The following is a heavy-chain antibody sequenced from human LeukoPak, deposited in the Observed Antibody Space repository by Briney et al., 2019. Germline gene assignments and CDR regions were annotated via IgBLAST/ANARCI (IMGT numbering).Heavy chain of an antibody. D-gene: IGHD4-17*01. V-gene: IGHV3-74*01. Sequence: GGSLRLSCAASGFTFSSYWMHWVRQAPGKGLVWVSRINSDGSSTSYADSVKGRFTISGDKAKNTLYLQMNSLRAEDTAVYYCARVSPNTVTTLQYFDYWGQGTLVTVSS. CDR3: ARVSPNTVTTLQYFDY. CDR2: INSDGSST. J-gene: IGHJ4*02. CDR1: GFTFSSYW.